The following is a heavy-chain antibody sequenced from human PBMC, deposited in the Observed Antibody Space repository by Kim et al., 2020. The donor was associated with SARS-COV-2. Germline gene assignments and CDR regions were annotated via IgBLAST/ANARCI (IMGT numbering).Heavy chain of an antibody. D-gene: IGHD6-19*01. V-gene: IGHV3-21*01. CDR1: GFTFSSYS. CDR3: ARVLTSGCSYFDY. Sequence: GGSLRLSCAASGFTFSSYSMNWVRQAPGKGLEWISSISSSGSYIYYADSMKGRFTISRDNARASLYLQMNSLRAEDTAVYYCARVLTSGCSYFDYWGQGTLVTVSS. J-gene: IGHJ4*02. CDR2: ISSSGSYI.